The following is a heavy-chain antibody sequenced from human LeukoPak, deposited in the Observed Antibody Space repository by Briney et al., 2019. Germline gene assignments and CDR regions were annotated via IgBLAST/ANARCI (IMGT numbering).Heavy chain of an antibody. CDR3: ARDAETYYYDSSGYIGLRYFDY. CDR1: GGSISSGGYY. J-gene: IGHJ4*02. V-gene: IGHV4-31*03. CDR2: IYYSGST. Sequence: SQTLSLTCTVSGGSISSGGYYWSWIRQHPGKGLEWIGYIYYSGSTYYNPSLKSRATISVDTSKNHLYLKLSSVTAADTAVYYCARDAETYYYDSSGYIGLRYFDYWGQGTLVTVSS. D-gene: IGHD3-22*01.